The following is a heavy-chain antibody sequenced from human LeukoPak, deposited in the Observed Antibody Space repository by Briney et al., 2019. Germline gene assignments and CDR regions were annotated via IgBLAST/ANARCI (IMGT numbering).Heavy chain of an antibody. Sequence: PSETLSLTCTVSGGSISSRSYSWGWIRQPPGKGLEWIGNIYDSGSTSPNPSLRSRVTMPVDTAKNQFSLKLSSVTAADTAVYYCARTYSSTWTGLYFDHWGQGTLVTVSS. J-gene: IGHJ4*02. CDR1: GGSISSRSYS. D-gene: IGHD2-2*01. V-gene: IGHV4-39*01. CDR3: ARTYSSTWTGLYFDH. CDR2: IYDSGST.